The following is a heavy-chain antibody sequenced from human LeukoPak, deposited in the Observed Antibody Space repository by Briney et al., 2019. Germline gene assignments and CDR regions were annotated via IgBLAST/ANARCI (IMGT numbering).Heavy chain of an antibody. V-gene: IGHV4-59*08. CDR3: ARGDDHGDIKHDWFDP. CDR2: IFYRGST. Sequence: SETLSLTCSVSGGSVSGYYWSWIRQPPGKGLEWIGYIFYRGSTNYNPSLKSRVTISVDTSKNQFSLKLNSVTAADTAIYYCARGDDHGDIKHDWFDPWGQEILVTVSS. D-gene: IGHD4-17*01. CDR1: GGSVSGYY. J-gene: IGHJ5*02.